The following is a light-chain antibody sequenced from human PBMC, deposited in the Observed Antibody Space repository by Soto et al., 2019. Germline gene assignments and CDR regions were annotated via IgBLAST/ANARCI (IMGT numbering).Light chain of an antibody. Sequence: QSALTQPRSVSGSPGQSVTISCTGTSSDVGGYNYVSWYQQHPAKAPKLLIYTVTGRPSGVPDRFSGSKSGNTASLTISGLRAEDEADYYCCSYAGSKGRIFGGGTKVTVL. CDR3: CSYAGSKGRI. CDR1: SSDVGGYNY. CDR2: TVT. V-gene: IGLV2-11*01. J-gene: IGLJ2*01.